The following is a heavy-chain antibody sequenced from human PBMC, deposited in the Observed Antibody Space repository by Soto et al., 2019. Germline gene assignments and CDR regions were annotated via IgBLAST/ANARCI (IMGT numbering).Heavy chain of an antibody. CDR1: GFTFDDYA. CDR2: ISWNSGSI. CDR3: AKGGSGSWYWDNWFDP. Sequence: GGSLRLSCAASGFTFDDYAMHWVRQAPGKGLEWVSGISWNSGSIGYADSVKGRFTISRDNAKNSLYLQMNSLRAEDTALHYCAKGGSGSWYWDNWFDPWGQGTLVTVSS. V-gene: IGHV3-9*01. D-gene: IGHD6-13*01. J-gene: IGHJ5*02.